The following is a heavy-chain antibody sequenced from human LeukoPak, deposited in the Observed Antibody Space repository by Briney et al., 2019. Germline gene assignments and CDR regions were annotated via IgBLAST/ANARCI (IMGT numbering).Heavy chain of an antibody. CDR2: IYTSGST. V-gene: IGHV4-4*07. D-gene: IGHD2-15*01. CDR3: ARNRSKRWPHWFGP. Sequence: PSGTLSLTCTASGGSISSYYWSWIRQPAGKGLEWIGRIYTSGSTNYNPSLKSRVTMSVDKSKNPFSLELNSLTAGDTAVYYCARNRSKRWPHWFGPWGQGTLVTVSS. J-gene: IGHJ5*02. CDR1: GGSISSYY.